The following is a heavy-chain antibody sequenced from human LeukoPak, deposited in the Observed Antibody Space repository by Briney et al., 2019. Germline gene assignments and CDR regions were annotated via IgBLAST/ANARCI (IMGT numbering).Heavy chain of an antibody. CDR1: GGSISSYY. CDR2: IYCSGST. CDR3: TRGAGWLIDY. V-gene: IGHV4-59*01. Sequence: PSETLSLTCTVSGGSISSYYWSWIRQPPGKGLEWIGYIYCSGSTNYNPSLKSRVTISADTSKNQFSLKLNSLTTADTAVYYCTRGAGWLIDYWGQGILVTVSS. J-gene: IGHJ4*02. D-gene: IGHD3-16*01.